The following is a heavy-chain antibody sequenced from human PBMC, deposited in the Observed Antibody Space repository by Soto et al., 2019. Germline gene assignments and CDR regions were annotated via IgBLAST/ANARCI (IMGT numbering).Heavy chain of an antibody. CDR1: GVSISTYW. J-gene: IGHJ4*02. D-gene: IGHD1-26*01. CDR2: IYISGTT. Sequence: SETLSLTCTVSGVSISTYWWSCIRQSAGKGLEWIGRIYISGTTNYNPSLNSRVTMSVDTSKSQFSLRLSSVTAADSAIYYCAREGRGSYYADYWGRGILVT. V-gene: IGHV4-4*07. CDR3: AREGRGSYYADY.